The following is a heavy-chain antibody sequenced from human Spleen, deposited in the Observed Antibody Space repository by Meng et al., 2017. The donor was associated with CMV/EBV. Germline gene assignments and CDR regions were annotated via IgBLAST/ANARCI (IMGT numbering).Heavy chain of an antibody. J-gene: IGHJ5*02. Sequence: GSLRLSCAVYGGSFSGYYWSWIRQPPGKGLEWIGEINHSGSTNYNPSLKSRVTISVDTSKNQFSLKLSSVTAADTAVYYCARGRPLRGYGSSTSCYRGGWFDPWGQGTLVTVSS. D-gene: IGHD2-2*02. CDR3: ARGRPLRGYGSSTSCYRGGWFDP. CDR1: GGSFSGYY. CDR2: INHSGST. V-gene: IGHV4-34*01.